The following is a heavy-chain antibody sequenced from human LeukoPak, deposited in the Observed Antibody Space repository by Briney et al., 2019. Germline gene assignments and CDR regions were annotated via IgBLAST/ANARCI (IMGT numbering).Heavy chain of an antibody. CDR3: ARRSIAARRAFDI. J-gene: IGHJ3*02. D-gene: IGHD6-6*01. Sequence: GASVKVPCKASGYTFTSYDINWVRQATGQGLEWMGWMNPNSGNTGHAQKFQGRVTITRNTSISTAYMELSSLRSEDTAVYYCARRSIAARRAFDIWGQGTMVTVSS. CDR1: GYTFTSYD. CDR2: MNPNSGNT. V-gene: IGHV1-8*03.